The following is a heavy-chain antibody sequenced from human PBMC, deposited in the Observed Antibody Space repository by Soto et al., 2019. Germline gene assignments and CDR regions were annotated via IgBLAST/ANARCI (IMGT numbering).Heavy chain of an antibody. V-gene: IGHV1-69*01. D-gene: IGHD3-10*01. CDR1: GGTFSSYA. CDR2: IIPIFGTA. Sequence: QVQLVQSGAEVKKPRSSVKVSCKASGGTFSSYAISWVRQAPGQGLEWMGGIIPIFGTANYAQKFQGRVTITADEFMSTAFMELSSLRSEDTAVYYCGRDDGSGSYYNDGDYYYYYCMDGWGQGTTVTVSS. J-gene: IGHJ6*02. CDR3: GRDDGSGSYYNDGDYYYYYCMDG.